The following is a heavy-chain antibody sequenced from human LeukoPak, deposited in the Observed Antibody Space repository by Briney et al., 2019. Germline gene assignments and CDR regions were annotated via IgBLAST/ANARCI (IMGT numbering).Heavy chain of an antibody. V-gene: IGHV3-33*01. CDR3: ARDSVGVPTDFDY. CDR1: GFIFSDYG. CDR2: IWNNGNNR. Sequence: GGSLRLSCAASGFIFSDYGMHRVRQAPGKGLEWVAVIWNNGNNRYADSVRGRFTISRDDSKNTLYLQMDSLRAEDTAVYYCARDSVGVPTDFDYWGQGALVTVSS. J-gene: IGHJ4*02. D-gene: IGHD1-26*01.